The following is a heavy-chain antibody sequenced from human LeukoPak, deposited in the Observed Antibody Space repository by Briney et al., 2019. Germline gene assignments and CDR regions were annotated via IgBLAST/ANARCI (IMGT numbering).Heavy chain of an antibody. D-gene: IGHD6-13*01. Sequence: GGSLRLSCAASGFTFSDYYMSWIRQAPGKGLEWVSYISSSGSTIYYADSVKGRFTISRDNAKNSLYLQMNSLRAEDTAVYYCVTSSSWDHDAFDIWGQGTMVTVSS. V-gene: IGHV3-11*01. CDR3: VTSSSWDHDAFDI. J-gene: IGHJ3*02. CDR1: GFTFSDYY. CDR2: ISSSGSTI.